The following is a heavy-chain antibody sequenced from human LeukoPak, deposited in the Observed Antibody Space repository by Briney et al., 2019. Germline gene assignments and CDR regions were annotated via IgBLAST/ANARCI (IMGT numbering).Heavy chain of an antibody. CDR2: VYYTGSI. V-gene: IGHV4-39*01. Sequence: PSETLSLTCTVSRGSISNSDYYWGWIRPSPGKGLEWIGSVYYTGSIYSNPSLRGRVAMSMDTTKNHFSLNLTSVTASDTAVYFCARQGYNSGRLFDYWGQGSLVTVSS. D-gene: IGHD6-19*01. J-gene: IGHJ4*02. CDR1: RGSISNSDYY. CDR3: ARQGYNSGRLFDY.